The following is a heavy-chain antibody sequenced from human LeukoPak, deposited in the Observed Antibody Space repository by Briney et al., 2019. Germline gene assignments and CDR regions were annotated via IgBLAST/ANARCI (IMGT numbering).Heavy chain of an antibody. CDR3: VRIPNSANFPNWFDP. CDR1: GFTFSGYG. V-gene: IGHV3-30*02. D-gene: IGHD4/OR15-4a*01. CDR2: IRYDGSNK. Sequence: GGSMRLSCAASGFTFSGYGMHWVRQAPGKGLEWVAFIRYDGSNKYYADSVKGRFTISRDNAKNSLYLQMNSLRADDTAVYYCVRIPNSANFPNWFDPWGQGTLVTVSS. J-gene: IGHJ5*02.